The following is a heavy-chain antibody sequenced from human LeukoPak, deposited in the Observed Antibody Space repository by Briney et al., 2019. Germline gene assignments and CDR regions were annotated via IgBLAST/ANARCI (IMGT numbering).Heavy chain of an antibody. Sequence: PGGSLRLSCAASGFTFSSYAMHWVRQAPGKGLEWVAVISYDGSNKYYADSVKGRFTIFRDNSKNTLYLQMNSLRAEDTAVYYCAREASVATPYAFDIWGQGTMVTVSS. CDR2: ISYDGSNK. CDR3: AREASVATPYAFDI. J-gene: IGHJ3*02. CDR1: GFTFSSYA. D-gene: IGHD5-12*01. V-gene: IGHV3-30-3*01.